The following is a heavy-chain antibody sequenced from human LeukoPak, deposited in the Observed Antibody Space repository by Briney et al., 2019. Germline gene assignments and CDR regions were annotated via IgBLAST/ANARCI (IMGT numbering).Heavy chain of an antibody. CDR3: VKGQYSPGNWFDP. J-gene: IGHJ5*02. V-gene: IGHV3-23*01. CDR1: GFIFSNYA. D-gene: IGHD2-21*01. Sequence: PGGSLRLSCEASGFIFSNYAMAWVRQAPGKGLEWVSSIPGSVTTTYYADSVKGRFTLSRDNSRNTLHLQMNNLRGDDTAIYYCVKGQYSPGNWFDPWGQGTLVTVSS. CDR2: IPGSVTTT.